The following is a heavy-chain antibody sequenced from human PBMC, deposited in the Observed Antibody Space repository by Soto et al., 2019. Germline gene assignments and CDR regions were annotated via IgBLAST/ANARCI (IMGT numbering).Heavy chain of an antibody. D-gene: IGHD2-2*01. CDR2: ISSTTSYV. V-gene: IGHV3-21*06. Sequence: EVQLVESGGGLVKPGGSLRLSCAASGFTFSRYGMNWLRQAPGKGLEWVACISSTTSYVYYADSVKGSVSTSRDHAKNIMYLEMYALTTEDAAVYYCARDPSEGRVGNWFESWGQGTLVTVSS. CDR1: GFTFSRYG. J-gene: IGHJ5*01. CDR3: ARDPSEGRVGNWFES.